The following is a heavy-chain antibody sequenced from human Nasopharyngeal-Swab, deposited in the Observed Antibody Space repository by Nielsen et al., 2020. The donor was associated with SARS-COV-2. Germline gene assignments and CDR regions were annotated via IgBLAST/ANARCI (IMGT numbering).Heavy chain of an antibody. D-gene: IGHD2-2*01. V-gene: IGHV1-24*01. J-gene: IGHJ4*02. Sequence: ASVKVSCKVSGYTLTELSMHWVRQAPGKGLEWMGGFDPEDGETIYAQKFQGRVTMTEDTSTDTAYMELSSLRSEDTVVYYCARVYCSSTSCRGYFDYWGQGTLVTVSS. CDR2: FDPEDGET. CDR3: ARVYCSSTSCRGYFDY. CDR1: GYTLTELS.